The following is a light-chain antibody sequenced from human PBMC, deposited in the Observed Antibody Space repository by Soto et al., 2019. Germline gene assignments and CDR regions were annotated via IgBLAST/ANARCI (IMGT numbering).Light chain of an antibody. CDR2: LNSDGSH. V-gene: IGLV4-69*01. CDR3: QTWGTGIQV. Sequence: QPVLTQSPSASASLGASVKLTCTLSSGHSSYAIAWHQQQPEKGPRYLMKLNSDGSHSKGDGIPDRFSGSSSGAERYLTISSLQSEDEADYSCQTWGTGIQVFGTGTKLTVL. CDR1: SGHSSYA. J-gene: IGLJ1*01.